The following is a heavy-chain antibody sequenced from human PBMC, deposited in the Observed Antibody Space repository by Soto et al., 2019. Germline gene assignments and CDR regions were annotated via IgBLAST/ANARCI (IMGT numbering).Heavy chain of an antibody. CDR1: GYTFTSYY. CDR3: ASRGGDITTAGGDF. J-gene: IGHJ4*02. CDR2: INPSGGST. D-gene: IGHD6-13*01. V-gene: IGHV1-46*01. Sequence: QVQLMQSGAEVKKPGASVKISCKASGYTFTSYYIHWVRQAPGQGLEWMGIINPSGGSTSYAQKFQGRVTMTRDTSTSTVSMELNSLRSEDTALYYCASRGGDITTAGGDFWGRGTLVTVSS.